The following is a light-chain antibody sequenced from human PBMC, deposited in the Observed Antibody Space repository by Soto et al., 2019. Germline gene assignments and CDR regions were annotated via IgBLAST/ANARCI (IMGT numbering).Light chain of an antibody. J-gene: IGLJ3*02. CDR2: EGT. Sequence: QSALTQPASASESPGQSITISCTGTNTDVGNYKLVSWFQHHLGKAPKLIIYEGTKRPSGVSNRFSASQSGNTASLTISGLQAEDEADYYCYSYAGTSTWVFGGGTKLTVL. V-gene: IGLV2-23*01. CDR1: NTDVGNYKL. CDR3: YSYAGTSTWV.